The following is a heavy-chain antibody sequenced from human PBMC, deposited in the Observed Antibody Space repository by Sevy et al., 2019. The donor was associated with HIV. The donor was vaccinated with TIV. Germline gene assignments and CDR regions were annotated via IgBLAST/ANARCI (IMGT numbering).Heavy chain of an antibody. V-gene: IGHV3-74*01. J-gene: IGHJ4*02. CDR2: INSDGSST. CDR1: GFTFSSYW. Sequence: GESLKISCAASGFTFSSYWMHWVRQAPGKGLVWVSRINSDGSSTSYADSVKGRFTISRDNAKNTLYLQMNSLRAEDTTVYYCARGFSEYYDILTGYSGFDYWGQGTLVTVSS. CDR3: ARGFSEYYDILTGYSGFDY. D-gene: IGHD3-9*01.